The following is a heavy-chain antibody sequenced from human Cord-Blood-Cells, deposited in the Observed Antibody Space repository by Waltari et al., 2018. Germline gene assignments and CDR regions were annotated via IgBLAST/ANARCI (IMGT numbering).Heavy chain of an antibody. CDR1: GFTFSSYW. CDR3: ATGYSSSWYYFDY. V-gene: IGHV3-74*01. D-gene: IGHD6-13*01. J-gene: IGHJ4*02. CDR2: INSDGSST. Sequence: EVQLVESGGGLVQPGGSLRLSCAASGFTFSSYWMHWLRQAPGKGLVWVSRINSDGSSTSYADSVKGRFTISRDNAKNTLYLQMNSLRAEDTAVYYCATGYSSSWYYFDYWGQGTLVTVSS.